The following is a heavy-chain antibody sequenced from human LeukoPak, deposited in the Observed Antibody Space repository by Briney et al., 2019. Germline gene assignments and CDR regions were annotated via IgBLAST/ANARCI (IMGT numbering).Heavy chain of an antibody. Sequence: GGSLRLSCAASEFTFSSYWMTWVRQAPGKGLEWVANIKEDGSEKYYEDSVKGRFTISRDNSKNSLYLQMNSLRTEDTALYYCAKDINGDYGGALGYWGQGTLVTVSS. CDR1: EFTFSSYW. J-gene: IGHJ4*02. CDR3: AKDINGDYGGALGY. D-gene: IGHD4-17*01. V-gene: IGHV3-7*03. CDR2: IKEDGSEK.